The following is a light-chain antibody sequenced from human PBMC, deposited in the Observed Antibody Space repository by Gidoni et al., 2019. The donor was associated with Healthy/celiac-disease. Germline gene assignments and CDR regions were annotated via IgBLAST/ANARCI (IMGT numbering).Light chain of an antibody. CDR3: AAWDDSLSGWV. J-gene: IGLJ3*02. CDR1: SSNIGSNY. CDR2: RNN. Sequence: SVLTQPPPASGTPGQRVTISCSGSSSNIGSNYVYWYQQLPGTAPKLLIYRNNQRPSGVPDRFSGSKSGTSASLAISGLRSEDEADYYCAAWDDSLSGWVFGGGTKLTVL. V-gene: IGLV1-47*01.